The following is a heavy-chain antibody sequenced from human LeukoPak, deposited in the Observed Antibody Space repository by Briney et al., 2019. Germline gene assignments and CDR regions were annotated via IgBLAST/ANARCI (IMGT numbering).Heavy chain of an antibody. V-gene: IGHV3-23*01. J-gene: IGHJ2*01. CDR1: GFIFSNYA. Sequence: PGGSLRLSCAASGFIFSNYAMSWVRQAPGKGLQWVSAFSGSGGSTYYADSVKGRFTISRDNSRNTLYLQMNSLRAEDTAVYYCARERWGQDYGDYTSSWYFDLWGRGTLVTVSS. D-gene: IGHD4-17*01. CDR3: ARERWGQDYGDYTSSWYFDL. CDR2: FSGSGGST.